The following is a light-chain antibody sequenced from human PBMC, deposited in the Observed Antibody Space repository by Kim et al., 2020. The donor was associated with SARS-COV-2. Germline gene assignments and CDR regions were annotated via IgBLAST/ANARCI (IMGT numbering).Light chain of an antibody. V-gene: IGLV3-19*01. CDR1: SLRSYY. Sequence: SSELTQDPAVSVALGQTVRITCQGDSLRSYYASWYQPKPGQAPVLVIYGKNNGQSGIPDPFSGSSSGNTTSFPITRAQAEVEADYYCITRHNSSNHYVFGSGTKVTVL. CDR2: GKN. J-gene: IGLJ1*01. CDR3: ITRHNSSNHYV.